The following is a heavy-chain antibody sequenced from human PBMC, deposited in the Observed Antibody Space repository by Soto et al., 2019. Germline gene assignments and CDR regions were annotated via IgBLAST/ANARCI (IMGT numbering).Heavy chain of an antibody. CDR3: ASCSGGSCYKEGIPLYFDY. J-gene: IGHJ4*02. Sequence: EVQLLESGGGLIQPGGSLRLSCAASGFTFSSYAMSWVRQAPGKGLEWVSGISGSDGSTYYAASVKGRFTISRDNSKNTLYLQMNSLRAEDTAVYYCASCSGGSCYKEGIPLYFDYWGQGTLVTVSS. CDR2: ISGSDGST. CDR1: GFTFSSYA. D-gene: IGHD2-15*01. V-gene: IGHV3-23*01.